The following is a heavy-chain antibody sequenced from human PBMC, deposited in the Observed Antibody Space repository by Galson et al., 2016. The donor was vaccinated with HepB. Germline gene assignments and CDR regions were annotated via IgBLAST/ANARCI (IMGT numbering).Heavy chain of an antibody. Sequence: SETLSLTCTVSGGSISTSSYYWGWIRQPPGKGLEWIGSIYYGGSTYYNPSPQSRVTMPVDTSRNPFPLKLSSVTAADTAVYYCARTPRSTSYHHMSFGPWGQGTLVTVSS. CDR1: GGSISTSSYY. J-gene: IGHJ5*02. D-gene: IGHD2-2*01. CDR3: ARTPRSTSYHHMSFGP. CDR2: IYYGGST. V-gene: IGHV4-39*01.